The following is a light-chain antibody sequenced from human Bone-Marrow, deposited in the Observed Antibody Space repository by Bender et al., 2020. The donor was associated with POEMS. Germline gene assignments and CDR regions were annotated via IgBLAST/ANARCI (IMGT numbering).Light chain of an antibody. CDR1: ELPKHL. Sequence: SYELTQPPSVSVSPGQTARITCSGDELPKHLAYWYQQKPGQAPVLVVYDDSDRPSKIPERFSGSNSGNTATLTISGVEAGDEADYYCQVWDRDSDHRVFGGGTRLTVL. J-gene: IGLJ3*02. CDR2: DDS. V-gene: IGLV3-21*02. CDR3: QVWDRDSDHRV.